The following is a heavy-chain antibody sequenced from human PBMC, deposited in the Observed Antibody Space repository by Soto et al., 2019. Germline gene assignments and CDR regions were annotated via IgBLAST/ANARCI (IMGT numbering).Heavy chain of an antibody. J-gene: IGHJ4*02. CDR2: TYSSGGT. V-gene: IGHV4-61*01. Sequence: QVQLQESGPGLVKPSETLSLTCSVSGGSVSSGSYYWSWIRQPPGKGLEWIGYTYSSGGTSYNPSLKSRVTISVDTYKKQYSLKLSSVTAADTAVYYCARDGDGYNHWGQGTLVTVSS. CDR1: GGSVSSGSYY. D-gene: IGHD5-12*01. CDR3: ARDGDGYNH.